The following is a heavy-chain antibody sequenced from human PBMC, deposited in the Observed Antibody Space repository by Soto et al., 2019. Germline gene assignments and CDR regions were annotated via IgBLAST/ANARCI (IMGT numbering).Heavy chain of an antibody. CDR1: GFTFRSYA. Sequence: QPGGSLRLSCAASGFTFRSYAMSWVRQAPGKGLEWVSALSGSGGSTYYADSVKGRFTISRDNSKNTLYLQMNSLRAEDTAVYYCAKSRYDILTGYYPGRMDVWGQGTTVTVS. CDR2: LSGSGGST. J-gene: IGHJ6*02. V-gene: IGHV3-23*01. D-gene: IGHD3-9*01. CDR3: AKSRYDILTGYYPGRMDV.